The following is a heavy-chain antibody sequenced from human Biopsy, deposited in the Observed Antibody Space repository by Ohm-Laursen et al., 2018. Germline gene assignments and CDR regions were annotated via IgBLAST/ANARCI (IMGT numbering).Heavy chain of an antibody. CDR2: INPSGSTT. CDR3: ARNTGWYGDLYYFDY. Sequence: SVKVSCKASGYTFNSYYMHWVRQAPGQGLEWMGMINPSGSTTSYPQIFQGRVTMTRDTSKSTVYMELSSLRSADTAVYFCARNTGWYGDLYYFDYWGQGTLVTVSS. V-gene: IGHV1-46*02. CDR1: GYTFNSYY. D-gene: IGHD6-19*01. J-gene: IGHJ4*02.